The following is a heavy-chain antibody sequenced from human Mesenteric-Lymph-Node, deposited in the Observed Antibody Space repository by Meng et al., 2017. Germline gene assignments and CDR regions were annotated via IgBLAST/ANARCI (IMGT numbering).Heavy chain of an antibody. CDR3: GRDQGRQLINH. J-gene: IGHJ4*02. D-gene: IGHD1-1*01. V-gene: IGHV4-4*02. CDR1: GDSISSDIW. Sequence: QVKLQQSGQGLVKPSGTLSLTCTVSGDSISSDIWWSWVRQPPGKGLEWIGEVYHRGDTNYNPSLKSRVVISVDRSKNQFSLNLSSVTAADTAVYYCGRDQGRQLINHWGQGTLVTVAS. CDR2: VYHRGDT.